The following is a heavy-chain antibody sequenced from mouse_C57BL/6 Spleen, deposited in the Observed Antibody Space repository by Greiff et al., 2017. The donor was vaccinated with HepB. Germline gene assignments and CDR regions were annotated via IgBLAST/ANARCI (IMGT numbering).Heavy chain of an antibody. V-gene: IGHV5-4*03. CDR3: ARAQLGRYYFDY. CDR1: GFTFSSYA. CDR2: ISDGGSYT. Sequence: EVKVVESGGGLVKPGGSLKLSCAASGFTFSSYAMSWVRQTPEKRLEWVATISDGGSYTYYPDNVKGRFTISRDNAKNNLYLQMSHLKSEDTAMYYCARAQLGRYYFDYWGQGTTLTVSS. J-gene: IGHJ2*01. D-gene: IGHD4-1*02.